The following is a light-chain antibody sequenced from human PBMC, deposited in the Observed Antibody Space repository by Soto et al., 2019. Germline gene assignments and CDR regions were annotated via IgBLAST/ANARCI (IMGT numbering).Light chain of an antibody. J-gene: IGLJ1*01. CDR1: SSDVGGYNY. CDR2: GVS. V-gene: IGLV2-14*03. CDR3: SSYTSSSTPYV. Sequence: QSALTQPASVSGSPGQSITISCTGTSSDVGGYNYVSWYQQHPGKAPKVMIYGVSNRPSGVSNRFSGSKSGNTASLTISGLQAEDDADYYCSSYTSSSTPYVFGSVTKLTVL.